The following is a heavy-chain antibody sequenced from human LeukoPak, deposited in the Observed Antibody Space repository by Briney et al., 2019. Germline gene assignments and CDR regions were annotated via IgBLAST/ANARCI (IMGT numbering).Heavy chain of an antibody. CDR1: GGSISSSSYY. Sequence: SETLSLTCTVSGGSISSSSYYWGWIRQPPGKGLEWIGSIYYSGSTYYNPSLKSRVTISVDTSKNQFSLKLSSVTAADTAVYYCARRGRVISFGGVIVTTTYYWGQGTLVTVSS. CDR2: IYYSGST. D-gene: IGHD3-16*02. CDR3: ARRGRVISFGGVIVTTTYY. J-gene: IGHJ4*02. V-gene: IGHV4-39*01.